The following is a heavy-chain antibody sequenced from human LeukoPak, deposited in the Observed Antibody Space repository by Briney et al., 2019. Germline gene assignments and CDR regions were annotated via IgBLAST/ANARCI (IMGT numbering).Heavy chain of an antibody. Sequence: GESLKISCKGSGYSFTSYWIGWVRQMPGKGLEWMGIIYPGDSDTRYSPSFQGQVTISADKSISTAYLQWSSLKASDTAMYYCARRATFYDMEGGSSWYYFDYWGQGTLVTVSS. CDR3: ARRATFYDMEGGSSWYYFDY. J-gene: IGHJ4*02. D-gene: IGHD6-13*01. V-gene: IGHV5-51*01. CDR1: GYSFTSYW. CDR2: IYPGDSDT.